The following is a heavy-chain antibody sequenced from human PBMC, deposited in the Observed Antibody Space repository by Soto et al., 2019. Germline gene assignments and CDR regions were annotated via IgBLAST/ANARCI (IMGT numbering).Heavy chain of an antibody. V-gene: IGHV3-7*01. J-gene: IGHJ5*02. D-gene: IGHD4-4*01. CDR3: ARDYSNPRGRFDP. CDR2: INQDGSEE. Sequence: QSGGSLRLSCAASGFTSSGYWMTWVRQAPGKGLEWVANINQDGSEEYYVDSVKGRFTISRDNAKDSLYLQMNSLRAEDTAIYYCARDYSNPRGRFDPWGQGTLVTVSS. CDR1: GFTSSGYW.